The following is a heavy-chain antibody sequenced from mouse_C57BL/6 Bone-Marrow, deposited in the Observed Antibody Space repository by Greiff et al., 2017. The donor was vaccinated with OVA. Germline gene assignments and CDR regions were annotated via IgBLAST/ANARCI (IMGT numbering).Heavy chain of an antibody. CDR1: GYTFTSYW. V-gene: IGHV1-69*01. D-gene: IGHD2-4*01. CDR3: ARWGYDDYAWFAY. CDR2: IDPSDSYT. J-gene: IGHJ3*01. Sequence: QVQLQQPGAELVMPGASVKLSCKASGYTFTSYWMHWVKQRPGQGLEWIGEIDPSDSYTNYNQKFKGKSTLTVDKSSSTAYMQLSSLTSEDSAVYYCARWGYDDYAWFAYWGQGTLVTVSA.